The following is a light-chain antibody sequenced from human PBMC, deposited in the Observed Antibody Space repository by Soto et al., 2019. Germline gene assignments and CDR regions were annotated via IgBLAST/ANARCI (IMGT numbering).Light chain of an antibody. CDR1: QSINNW. CDR2: DAS. CDR3: QHYNVYYMYT. J-gene: IGKJ2*01. V-gene: IGKV1-5*01. Sequence: DIQMTQSPSTLSASVGDRVTITCRASQSINNWLAWYQQKPGKAPKLLIYDASSLESGVPSRFSGSGSGTEFTLTISSLQPDDYATYSCQHYNVYYMYTFGQGTKVEIK.